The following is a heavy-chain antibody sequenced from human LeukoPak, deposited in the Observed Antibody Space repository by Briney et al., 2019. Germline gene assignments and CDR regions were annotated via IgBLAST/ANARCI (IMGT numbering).Heavy chain of an antibody. CDR1: GGSISSSSYY. Sequence: SETLSLTCTVSGGSISSSSYYWGWIRQPPGKGLEWIGEINHSGSTNYNPSLKSRVTISVDTSKNQFSLKLSSVTAADTAVYYCARGLPIAELGWGYSGYDYFDYWGQGTLVTVSS. CDR3: ARGLPIAELGWGYSGYDYFDY. J-gene: IGHJ4*02. D-gene: IGHD5-12*01. V-gene: IGHV4-39*07. CDR2: INHSGST.